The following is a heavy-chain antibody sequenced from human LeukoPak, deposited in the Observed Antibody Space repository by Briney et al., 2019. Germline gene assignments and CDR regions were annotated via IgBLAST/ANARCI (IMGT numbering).Heavy chain of an antibody. CDR3: ARDHNVGGMDV. Sequence: ASVKVSCKASGYTFTSYGICWVRQAPGQVLEWMGWISAYNGITNYPQKLQGRVTMTTDTSTSTAYMELRSLRSDDTAVYYCARDHNVGGMDVWGQGTTVTVSS. CDR1: GYTFTSYG. CDR2: ISAYNGIT. D-gene: IGHD1-14*01. V-gene: IGHV1-18*01. J-gene: IGHJ6*02.